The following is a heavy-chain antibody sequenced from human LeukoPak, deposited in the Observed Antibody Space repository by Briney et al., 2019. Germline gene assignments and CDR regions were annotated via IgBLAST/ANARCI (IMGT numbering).Heavy chain of an antibody. CDR2: INWNGGST. D-gene: IGHD5-24*01. V-gene: IGHV3-20*04. CDR1: GFTLDDYG. Sequence: GGSLRLSCAASGFTLDDYGMSWVRQGPGKGLEWVSGINWNGGSTGYADSVKGRFTISRDNAKNSLYLQMNSLRAEDTAVYYCARDQVTGQSPYWGQGTLVTVSS. J-gene: IGHJ4*02. CDR3: ARDQVTGQSPY.